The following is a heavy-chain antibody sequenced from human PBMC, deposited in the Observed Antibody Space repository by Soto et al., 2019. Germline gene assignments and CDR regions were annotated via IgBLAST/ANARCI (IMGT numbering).Heavy chain of an antibody. J-gene: IGHJ4*02. D-gene: IGHD3-16*01. CDR2: VFYGGT. CDR1: GRSISSNY. CDR3: ASYRGALYFES. V-gene: IGHV4-59*01. Sequence: PWETLSLTCSVSGRSISSNYWSWIRQSPDKGLEWLGYVFYGGTDYNPSLGGRVSMSVETSKSQFSLKLTSVTVAETAVYYCASYRGALYFESWGPGILVTVSS.